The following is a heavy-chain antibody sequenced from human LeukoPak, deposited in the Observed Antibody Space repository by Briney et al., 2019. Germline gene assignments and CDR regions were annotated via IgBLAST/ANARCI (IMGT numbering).Heavy chain of an antibody. CDR1: GYSFATYW. CDR3: ARLTTVTQNFDY. V-gene: IGHV5-51*01. D-gene: IGHD4-17*01. Sequence: GESLNISCKCSGYSFATYWIGWVRQMPGKGLEWMGIIYPDDSDTRYSPSFQGQVTISADKSISTAYLQWSSLKASDTAMYYCARLTTVTQNFDYWGQGTLVTVSS. J-gene: IGHJ4*02. CDR2: IYPDDSDT.